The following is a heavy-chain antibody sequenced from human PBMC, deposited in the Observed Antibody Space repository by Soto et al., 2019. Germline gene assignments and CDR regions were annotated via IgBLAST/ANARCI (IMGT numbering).Heavy chain of an antibody. CDR3: ASDVKAAGPYYFDY. D-gene: IGHD6-13*01. CDR1: GFTFSNYG. V-gene: IGHV3-33*01. CDR2: IWYDGSNK. J-gene: IGHJ4*02. Sequence: QVQLVESGGGVVQPGRSLRLSCAASGFTFSNYGMHWVRQAPGKGLEWVAAIWYDGSNKYYADSVKGRFTISRDNSKNTVYLQMNSLRDEDTAVYYCASDVKAAGPYYFDYWGQGTLVTVSS.